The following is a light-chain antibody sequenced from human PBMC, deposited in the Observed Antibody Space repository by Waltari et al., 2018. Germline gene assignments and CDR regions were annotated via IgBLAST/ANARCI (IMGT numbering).Light chain of an antibody. CDR3: QQYYNLPYT. CDR2: WAS. CDR1: QSVLYSSNNLNY. V-gene: IGKV4-1*01. Sequence: DLVMTQPPDSLAVSLGERATIYCTSSQSVLYSSNNLNYLTWYQQKPGQPPKVLIYWASTRESGIPDRFSCRVSGTDFALSICSLQAEDVAVYYCQQYYNLPYTLGQGTKLEIK. J-gene: IGKJ2*01.